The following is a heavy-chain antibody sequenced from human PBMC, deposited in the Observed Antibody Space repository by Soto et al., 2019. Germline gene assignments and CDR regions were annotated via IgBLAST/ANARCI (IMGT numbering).Heavy chain of an antibody. CDR3: AKSTWDDLPPSF. CDR2: LSPNGNSQ. D-gene: IGHD1-26*01. Sequence: GSSLRLSCAAPGFNFRTYALHWILQAPGKGLEWVAVLSPNGNSQYYADSVKGRFTISRDNSKNTLYLQMNSGRAEDTAVYYCAKSTWDDLPPSFWGQGTPVTVSS. J-gene: IGHJ4*02. CDR1: GFNFRTYA. V-gene: IGHV3-30-3*02.